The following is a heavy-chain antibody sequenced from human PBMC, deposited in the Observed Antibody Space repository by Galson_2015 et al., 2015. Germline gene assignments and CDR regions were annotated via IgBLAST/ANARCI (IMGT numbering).Heavy chain of an antibody. J-gene: IGHJ4*02. CDR3: ARDWAPGTVVVWGVLHY. CDR1: GFNFQTFA. D-gene: IGHD3-10*01. Sequence: SLRLSCATSGFNFQTFAMHWVRQAPGKGLEWVAGISSDGHSQHYTDSVKSRFTISRDSSKKMVSLQMTGLKSEDTAIYYCARDWAPGTVVVWGVLHYWGQGARVTVSS. V-gene: IGHV3-30*10. CDR2: ISSDGHSQ.